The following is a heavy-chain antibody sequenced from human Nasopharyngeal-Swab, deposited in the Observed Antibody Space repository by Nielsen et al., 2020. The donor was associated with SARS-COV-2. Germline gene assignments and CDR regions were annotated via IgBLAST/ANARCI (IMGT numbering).Heavy chain of an antibody. J-gene: IGHJ4*02. V-gene: IGHV4-34*01. CDR2: INHIGST. CDR3: ARGPTQQLVRDY. D-gene: IGHD6-13*01. Sequence: WIRQHPGKGLEWIGEINHIGSTNYTPSLKSRVTISVDTSKNQFSLKLSSVTAADTAVYYCARGPTQQLVRDYWGQGTLVTVSS.